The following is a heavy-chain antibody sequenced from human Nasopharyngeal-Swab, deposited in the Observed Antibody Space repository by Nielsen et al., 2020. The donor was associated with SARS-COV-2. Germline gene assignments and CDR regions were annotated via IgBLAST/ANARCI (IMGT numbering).Heavy chain of an antibody. V-gene: IGHV3-21*01. J-gene: IGHJ4*02. D-gene: IGHD1-26*01. CDR2: ITYTGNYI. CDR3: ARDGSANYFRFDY. Sequence: GESLKISCEASGFTFTSHTMNWVRQAPSGGLEWVSSITYTGNYIYYADSVKGRFTISRDNAKNPIYLQMNNLRADDTAVYYCARDGSANYFRFDYWGQGALVIVSS. CDR1: GFTFTSHT.